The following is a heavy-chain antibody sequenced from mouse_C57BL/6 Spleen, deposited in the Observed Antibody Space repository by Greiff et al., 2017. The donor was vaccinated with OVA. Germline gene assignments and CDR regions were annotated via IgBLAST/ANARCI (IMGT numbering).Heavy chain of an antibody. V-gene: IGHV1-26*01. J-gene: IGHJ4*01. D-gene: IGHD4-1*01. CDR2: INPNNGGT. CDR1: GYTFTDYY. Sequence: EVQLQQSGPELVKPGASVKISCKASGYTFTDYYMNWVKQSHGKSLEWIGDINPNNGGTSYNQKFKGKATLTVDKSSSTAYMELRSLTSEDSAVYYCARGQLTGNAMDYWGQGTSVTVSS. CDR3: ARGQLTGNAMDY.